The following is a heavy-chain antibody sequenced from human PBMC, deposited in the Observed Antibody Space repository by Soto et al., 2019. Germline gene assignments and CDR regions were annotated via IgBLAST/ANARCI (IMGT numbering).Heavy chain of an antibody. Sequence: QVQLQESGPGLVKPSQTLSLTCTVSGGSISGGVHAWNWVRQHPGEGLQWIGYISYSGSTSYSPSLKSRLTIAVATSRSQASLKLTSVTAADTAVYYCARDSGFWSGRYFDYWGRGTLVTVSS. CDR3: ARDSGFWSGRYFDY. CDR1: GGSISGGVHA. V-gene: IGHV4-31*03. D-gene: IGHD3-3*01. CDR2: ISYSGST. J-gene: IGHJ4*02.